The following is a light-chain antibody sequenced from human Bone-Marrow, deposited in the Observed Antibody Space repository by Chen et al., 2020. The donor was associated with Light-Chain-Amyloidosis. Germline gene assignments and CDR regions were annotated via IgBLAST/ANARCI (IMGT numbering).Light chain of an antibody. CDR3: QSYDDSLSGVV. V-gene: IGLV1-40*01. Sequence: QSVLTQPPSVSGAPGERVTISCTGRKSNIGADNDVHWYQVLPGTAPKVGIYNDNKRPSGVPDRFSGSRSGTSASLAMTGLQAEDEADYDCQSYDDSLSGVVFGGGTKLTVL. J-gene: IGLJ2*01. CDR2: NDN. CDR1: KSNIGADND.